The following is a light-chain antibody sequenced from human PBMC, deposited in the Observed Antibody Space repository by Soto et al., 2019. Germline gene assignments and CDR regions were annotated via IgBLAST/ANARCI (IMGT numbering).Light chain of an antibody. CDR2: GAS. J-gene: IGKJ1*01. CDR1: QSVSSN. CDR3: QPYNNRRT. V-gene: IGKV3-15*01. Sequence: EIVMTQSPATLSVSPGERATLSCRASQSVSSNLAWYQQKPGQAPRLLIYGASTRATGIPARFSGSGSGTEFTLTISSLQSEDFAVYYCQPYNNRRTFGQGTKV.